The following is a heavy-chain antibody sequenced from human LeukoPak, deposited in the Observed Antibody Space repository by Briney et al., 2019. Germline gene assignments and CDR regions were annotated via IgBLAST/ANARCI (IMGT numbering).Heavy chain of an antibody. CDR1: GFTFSSHH. Sequence: GGSLRLSCAASGFTFSSHHMTWVRQAPGKGLEWVSAISGSGGSTYYADSVKGRFTISRDNSKNTLYLQMNSLRAEDTAVYYCAKEPSAASLNWFDPWGQGTLVTVSS. CDR3: AKEPSAASLNWFDP. D-gene: IGHD2-2*01. CDR2: ISGSGGST. V-gene: IGHV3-23*01. J-gene: IGHJ5*02.